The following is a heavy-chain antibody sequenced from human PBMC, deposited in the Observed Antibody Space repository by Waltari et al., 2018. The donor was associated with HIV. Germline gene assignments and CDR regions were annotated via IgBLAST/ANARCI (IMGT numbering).Heavy chain of an antibody. CDR1: GFRFSDYA. CDR3: ARDLQATVAVDYFDF. CDR2: VWYDGTNK. J-gene: IGHJ4*02. Sequence: QVQLVESGGGMVQPGGSLRLSCAATGFRFSDYAMPWVRQAPGKGGGGVAVVWYDGTNKYYADSVKGRFLISRDNSKRTLYLQMNHLTAEDTAVYYCARDLQATVAVDYFDFWGQGTLVTVSS. V-gene: IGHV3-33*01.